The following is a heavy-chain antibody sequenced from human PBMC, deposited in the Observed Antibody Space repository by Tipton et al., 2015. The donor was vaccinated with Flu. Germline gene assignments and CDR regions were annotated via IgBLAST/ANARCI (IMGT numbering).Heavy chain of an antibody. V-gene: IGHV4-4*07. J-gene: IGHJ4*02. CDR2: IYTTGNT. CDR3: AVGYYGRGDY. CDR1: GGSISSYY. D-gene: IGHD3-3*01. Sequence: TLSPTCTVSGGSISSYYWSWIRQPAGKGLEWIGRIYTTGNTNYNPSLKSRVTMSVDTSKNQFSLKLSSVTAADTAVYYCAVGYYGRGDYWGQGTLVTVSS.